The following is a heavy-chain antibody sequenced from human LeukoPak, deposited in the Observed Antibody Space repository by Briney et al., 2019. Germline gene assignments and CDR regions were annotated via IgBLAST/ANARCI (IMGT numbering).Heavy chain of an antibody. CDR3: AREMASGGGSFDY. CDR2: IIPNTGGT. Sequence: GASVKVSCKASGYTXTGNSVHWVRQAPGQGLEWMGWIIPNTGGTKYAQKFQGRVTMTRDTSISTVYMELSSLRFDETAIYYCAREMASGGGSFDYWGQGTLVTVSS. J-gene: IGHJ4*02. D-gene: IGHD4-23*01. CDR1: GYTXTGNS. V-gene: IGHV1-2*02.